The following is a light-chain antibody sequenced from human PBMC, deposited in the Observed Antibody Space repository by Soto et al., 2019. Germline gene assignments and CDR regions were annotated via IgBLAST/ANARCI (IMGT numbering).Light chain of an antibody. CDR1: QSVGSY. CDR3: QQRGA. V-gene: IGKV3-11*01. J-gene: IGKJ2*01. Sequence: EVVLTQSPATLSLSPGERATLSCRASQSVGSYLAWYQQKVGQAPRLLIYDASNRATGIPGRFSGSRSGADFTLTISSLEPEDFAVYYCQQRGAFGQGTKVEIK. CDR2: DAS.